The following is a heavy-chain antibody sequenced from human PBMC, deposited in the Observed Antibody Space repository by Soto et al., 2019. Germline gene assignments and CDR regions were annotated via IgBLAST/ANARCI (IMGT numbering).Heavy chain of an antibody. CDR2: INHSGST. J-gene: IGHJ5*02. V-gene: IGHV4-34*01. CDR3: ARGRQYQLLGFDP. Sequence: LETLSLTCAVYGGSFSGYYWSWIRQPPGKGLEWIGEINHSGSTNYNPSLKSRVTISVDTSKNQFSLKLSSVTAADTAVYYCARGRQYQLLGFDPWGQGTLVTVSS. D-gene: IGHD2-2*01. CDR1: GGSFSGYY.